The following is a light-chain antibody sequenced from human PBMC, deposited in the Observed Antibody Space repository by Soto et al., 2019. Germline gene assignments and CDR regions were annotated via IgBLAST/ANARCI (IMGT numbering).Light chain of an antibody. J-gene: IGLJ1*01. CDR1: SSDIGNYNY. Sequence: QSVLTQPASVSGSPGQSITISCTGTSSDIGNYNYVSWYQQHPGKAPKLMIYEVSNRPSGVSNRFSGSKSGNTASLTISGLQAEDEADYYCSSYTSSFYVFGTGTKVTVL. CDR2: EVS. CDR3: SSYTSSFYV. V-gene: IGLV2-14*01.